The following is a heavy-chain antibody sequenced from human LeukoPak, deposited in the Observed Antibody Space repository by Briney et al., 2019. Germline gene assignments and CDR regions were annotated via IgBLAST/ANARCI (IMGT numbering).Heavy chain of an antibody. J-gene: IGHJ5*02. CDR3: ARDSRYGSGMAWFDP. V-gene: IGHV3-48*01. Sequence: PGGSLRLSCAASGFIFSDYGMDWVRQAPGKGLEWVSYISSTRTSISYADSVKGRFTISRDNAMNSLYLQMNSLRAEDTAVYYCARDSRYGSGMAWFDPWGQGTLVTVSS. CDR2: ISSTRTSI. CDR1: GFIFSDYG. D-gene: IGHD3-10*01.